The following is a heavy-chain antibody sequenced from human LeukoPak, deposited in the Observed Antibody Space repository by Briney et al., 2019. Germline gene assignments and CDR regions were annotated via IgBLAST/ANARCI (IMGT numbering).Heavy chain of an antibody. CDR2: IRSKAYGGTT. V-gene: IGHV3-49*03. J-gene: IGHJ4*02. CDR1: GFTFGDYA. CDR3: TRAGYSSSRPYYFDY. Sequence: GGSLRLSCTASGFTFGDYAMSWFRQAPGKGLEWVGFIRSKAYGGTTEYAASVKGRFTISRDDSKSIAYLQMNSLKTEDTAVYYCTRAGYSSSRPYYFDYWGQGTLVTVSS. D-gene: IGHD6-6*01.